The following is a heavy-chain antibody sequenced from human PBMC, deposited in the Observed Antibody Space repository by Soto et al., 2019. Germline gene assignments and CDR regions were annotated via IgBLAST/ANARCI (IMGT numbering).Heavy chain of an antibody. V-gene: IGHV4-31*03. J-gene: IGHJ6*02. CDR2: IYYSGST. Sequence: QVQLQESGPGLVKPSQTLSLTCTVSGGSISSGGYYWSWIRQHPGKGLEWIGYIYYSGSTYYNPSLKSRVNISVETSKNQFSLKLSSVTAADTAVYYCARGIRGMVRGVQYGMDVWGQGTTVTVSS. CDR1: GGSISSGGYY. CDR3: ARGIRGMVRGVQYGMDV. D-gene: IGHD3-10*01.